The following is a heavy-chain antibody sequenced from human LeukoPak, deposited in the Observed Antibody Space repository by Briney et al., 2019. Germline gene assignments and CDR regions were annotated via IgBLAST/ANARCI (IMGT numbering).Heavy chain of an antibody. V-gene: IGHV1-46*01. CDR2: INPSGGST. CDR1: GYTFTSYD. J-gene: IGHJ4*02. CDR3: ARDQWELPHRGDY. Sequence: ASVKVSCKASGYTFTSYDINWVRQAPGQGLEWMGIINPSGGSTSYAQKFQGRVTMTRNMSTSTVYMELSSLRSEDTAVYYCARDQWELPHRGDYWGQGTLVTVSS. D-gene: IGHD1-26*01.